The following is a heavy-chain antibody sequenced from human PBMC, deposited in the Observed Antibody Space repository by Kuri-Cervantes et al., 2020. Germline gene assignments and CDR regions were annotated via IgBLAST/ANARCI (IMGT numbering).Heavy chain of an antibody. Sequence: GESLKISCAASGFTFSSYSMNWVRQAPGKGLEWVSSISSSSGYIYYADSVKGRFTISRDNAKNSLYLQMNSLRAEDTAVYYCARGALSSSWYWSFDYWGQGTLVTVSS. CDR2: ISSSSGYI. V-gene: IGHV3-21*01. CDR1: GFTFSSYS. J-gene: IGHJ4*02. CDR3: ARGALSSSWYWSFDY. D-gene: IGHD6-13*01.